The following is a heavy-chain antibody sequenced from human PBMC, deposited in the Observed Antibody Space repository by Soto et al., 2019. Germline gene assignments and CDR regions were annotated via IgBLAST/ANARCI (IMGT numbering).Heavy chain of an antibody. CDR1: GGTFRSYV. Sequence: QVQLVQSGAEVKKPGSSVKVSCKASGGTFRSYVTSWVRQAPGQGLEWLGGIIPMYGTTYYAQTFQGRVTISADESTSTAIMELRSLRSEDTAVYYCTRIGTLDWIDDYWGQGTLVTVSS. D-gene: IGHD1-1*01. J-gene: IGHJ4*02. CDR3: TRIGTLDWIDDY. CDR2: IIPMYGTT. V-gene: IGHV1-69*12.